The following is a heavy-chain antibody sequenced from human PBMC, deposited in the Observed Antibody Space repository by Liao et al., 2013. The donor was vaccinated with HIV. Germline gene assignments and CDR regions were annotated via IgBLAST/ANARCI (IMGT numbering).Heavy chain of an antibody. CDR1: GGSFSGYY. CDR3: AASQWLVPDY. D-gene: IGHD6-19*01. CDR2: INDSGST. Sequence: QVQLQQWGAGLLKPSETLSLTCAVYGGSFSGYYWSWIRQPPGKGLEWIGEINDSGSTNYNPSLKSRVTISVDTSKNQFSLKVSSVTAADTAVYYCAASQWLVPDYWGQGTLVTVSS. J-gene: IGHJ4*02. V-gene: IGHV4-34*01.